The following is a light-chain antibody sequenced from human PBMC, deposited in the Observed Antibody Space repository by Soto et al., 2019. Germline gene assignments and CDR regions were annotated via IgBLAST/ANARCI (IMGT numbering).Light chain of an antibody. CDR2: QVT. V-gene: IGLV2-14*01. CDR3: TSYSSSDIFYV. Sequence: DIGGYYYVSWYQHHPGKAPKLLIYQVTNRPSRVSNRFSGSKSGNTASLTISGLQADDEADYYCTSYSSSDIFYVFGTGTKVTVL. J-gene: IGLJ1*01. CDR1: DIGGYYY.